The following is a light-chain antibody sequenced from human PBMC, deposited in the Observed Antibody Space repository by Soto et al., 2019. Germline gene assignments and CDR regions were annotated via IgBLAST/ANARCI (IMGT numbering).Light chain of an antibody. CDR2: GAS. Sequence: ELVMTQSPATLSVSPGERATLSCRASQSVSSNLAWYQQKHGQAPRLVMYGASTRATASPARFSGSGSGTEFTLTISSLQSEDFAVYYCQQYNNWPPTFGGGTKVEIK. CDR1: QSVSSN. V-gene: IGKV3-15*01. J-gene: IGKJ4*01. CDR3: QQYNNWPPT.